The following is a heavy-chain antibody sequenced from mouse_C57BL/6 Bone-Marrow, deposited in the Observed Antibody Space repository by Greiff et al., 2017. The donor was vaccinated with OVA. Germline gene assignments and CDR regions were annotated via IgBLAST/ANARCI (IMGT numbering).Heavy chain of an antibody. Sequence: QVQLQQSGPGLVQPSQSLSITCTVSGFSLTSYGVHWVRQSPGKGLEWLGVIWSGGSTDYNAAFLSRLSISKDNSKSQVLFKMNRLQADDTAIYYCARYWDYGSSEGYFDVWGTGTTVTVSS. V-gene: IGHV2-2*01. CDR3: ARYWDYGSSEGYFDV. CDR2: IWSGGST. J-gene: IGHJ1*03. D-gene: IGHD1-1*01. CDR1: GFSLTSYG.